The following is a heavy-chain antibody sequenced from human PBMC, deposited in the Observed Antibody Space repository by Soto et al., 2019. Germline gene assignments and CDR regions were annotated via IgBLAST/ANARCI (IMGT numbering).Heavy chain of an antibody. CDR1: GGSFSGYY. J-gene: IGHJ5*02. D-gene: IGHD3-3*01. V-gene: IGHV4-34*01. Sequence: SETLSLTCAVYGGSFSGYYWSWIRQPPGKGLEWIGEINHSGSTNYNPSLKSRVTISVDTSKNQFSLKLSSVTAADTAVYYCARGRYDFWSGYYREWFDPWGQGTLVTVSS. CDR2: INHSGST. CDR3: ARGRYDFWSGYYREWFDP.